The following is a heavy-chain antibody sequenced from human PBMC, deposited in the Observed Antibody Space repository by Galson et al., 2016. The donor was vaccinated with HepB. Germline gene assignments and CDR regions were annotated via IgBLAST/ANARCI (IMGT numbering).Heavy chain of an antibody. J-gene: IGHJ3*02. V-gene: IGHV3-7*03. CDR1: GFTFSRYW. CDR3: ASSNWHAFHI. D-gene: IGHD1-1*01. CDR2: IKEDGSEE. Sequence: SLRLSCAASGFTFSRYWMSWVRQVPGKGLEWVANIKEDGSEEYYVDSVKGRFTISRDNAKSSLYLQMNSLRAEDTAVYYCASSNWHAFHIWGQGTMVTVSS.